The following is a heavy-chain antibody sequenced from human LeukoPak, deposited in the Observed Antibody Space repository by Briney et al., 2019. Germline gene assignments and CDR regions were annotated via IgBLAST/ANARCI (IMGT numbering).Heavy chain of an antibody. CDR2: IRYDGSNK. D-gene: IGHD3-10*01. CDR3: AKGTYGSGTYGAHDY. Sequence: PGGSLRLSCAASGFTFSSYGMHWVRQAPGKGLEWVAFIRYDGSNKYHADSVKGRFTISRDNSKNTLYLQMNSVRVEDTAVYYCAKGTYGSGTYGAHDYWGQGTLVTVSS. V-gene: IGHV3-30*02. CDR1: GFTFSSYG. J-gene: IGHJ4*02.